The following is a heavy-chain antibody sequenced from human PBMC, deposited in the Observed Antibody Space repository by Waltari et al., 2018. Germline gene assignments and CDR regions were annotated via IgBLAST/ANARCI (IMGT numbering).Heavy chain of an antibody. V-gene: IGHV1-69*04. CDR3: ASASSMNWLDP. J-gene: IGHJ5*02. Sequence: QVQLVQSGAEVKKPGSSVKVSCKASGGTFSDYPISWVRQAPGQGLEWMGRILPFTKVENYEQKFQGRMTITADKSTNTAYMGLSSLTSDDTAVYYCASASSMNWLDPWGQGSLVTVSS. CDR2: ILPFTKVE. D-gene: IGHD6-6*01. CDR1: GGTFSDYP.